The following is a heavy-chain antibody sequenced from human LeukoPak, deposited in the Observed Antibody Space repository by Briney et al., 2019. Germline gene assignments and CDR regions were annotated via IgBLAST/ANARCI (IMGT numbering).Heavy chain of an antibody. CDR3: ARGALKWELPPIRARKSYYFDY. V-gene: IGHV4-39*07. CDR2: IYYSGST. D-gene: IGHD1-26*01. Sequence: SETLSLTCTVSGGSISSSSYYWGWIRQPPGKGLEWIGSIYYSGSTYHNPSLKSRVTISIDTSNNQFSLKLSSVTAADTAVYYCARGALKWELPPIRARKSYYFDYWGQGTLVTVSS. CDR1: GGSISSSSYY. J-gene: IGHJ4*02.